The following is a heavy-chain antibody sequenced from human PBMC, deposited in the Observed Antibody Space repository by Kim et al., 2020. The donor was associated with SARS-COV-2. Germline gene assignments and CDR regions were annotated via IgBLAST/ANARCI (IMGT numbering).Heavy chain of an antibody. V-gene: IGHV3-74*01. D-gene: IGHD1-26*01. J-gene: IGHJ4*02. CDR1: GFTFSSYW. Sequence: GGSLRLSCAASGFTFSSYWMHWVRQAPGKGLVWVSRINSDGGTTSYADSVKGRFTISRDNPKSTLYLQMNSLRAEDTAVYYCASRRYTGTYYYFDYWGQGTLVTVSA. CDR3: ASRRYTGTYYYFDY. CDR2: INSDGGTT.